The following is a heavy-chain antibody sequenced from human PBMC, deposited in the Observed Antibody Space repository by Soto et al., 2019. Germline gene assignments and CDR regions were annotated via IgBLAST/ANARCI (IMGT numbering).Heavy chain of an antibody. D-gene: IGHD3-16*01. V-gene: IGHV3-23*04. CDR3: AKDGGWMYNWFDP. Sequence: EVQLVESGGGLVKPGGSLRLSCAASGFTFSNAWMSWVRQAPGKGLEWVSAISGSGGSTYYADSVKGRFTISRDNSKNTLYLQMNSLRAEDTAVYYCAKDGGWMYNWFDPWGQGTLVTVSS. CDR2: ISGSGGST. CDR1: GFTFSNAW. J-gene: IGHJ5*02.